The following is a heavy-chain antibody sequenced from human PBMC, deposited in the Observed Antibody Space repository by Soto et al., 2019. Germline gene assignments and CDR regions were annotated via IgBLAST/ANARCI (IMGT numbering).Heavy chain of an antibody. J-gene: IGHJ6*02. D-gene: IGHD2-2*01. CDR3: ARDQITNYSYYGMDV. V-gene: IGHV4-59*01. CDR1: GGSISSDY. Sequence: QVQLQESGPGLVKPSETLSLTCTVSGGSISSDYWRWIRQPPGKGLEWIGYIYYSGGTNYNPSLKKRATISVDTAKNQVSLKLSSVTAADTAVYYCARDQITNYSYYGMDVWGQGTTVTVSS. CDR2: IYYSGGT.